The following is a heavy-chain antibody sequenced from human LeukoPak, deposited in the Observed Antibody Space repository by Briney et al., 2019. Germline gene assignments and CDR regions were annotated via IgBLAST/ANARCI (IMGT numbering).Heavy chain of an antibody. CDR3: ARGNDY. V-gene: IGHV4-59*01. Sequence: SETLSLTCPVSGDSISSYYWRWIRQPTGKGLEWIGCIYYTGSTNYNPSLKSRVTISIDTSKNQFSLKLNSVTAADTAVYYCARGNDYWGQGTLVTVSS. CDR2: IYYTGST. CDR1: GDSISSYY. J-gene: IGHJ4*02.